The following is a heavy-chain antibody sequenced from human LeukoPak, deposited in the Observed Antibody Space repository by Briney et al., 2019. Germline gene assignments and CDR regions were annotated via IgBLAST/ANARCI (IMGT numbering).Heavy chain of an antibody. Sequence: SETLSLTCTVSGGSINNGGYYWSWIRQPPGKGLERIGEIYHSGSTNYNPSLESRVTISVDKSKNQFSLKLSSVTAADTAVYYCARMSPRYYYGSGGLPGSDYWGQGTLVTVSS. D-gene: IGHD3-10*01. CDR3: ARMSPRYYYGSGGLPGSDY. CDR1: GGSINNGGYY. V-gene: IGHV4-39*07. J-gene: IGHJ4*02. CDR2: IYHSGST.